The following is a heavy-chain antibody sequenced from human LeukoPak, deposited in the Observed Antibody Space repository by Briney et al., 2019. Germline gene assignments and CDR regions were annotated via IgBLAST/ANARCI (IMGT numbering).Heavy chain of an antibody. V-gene: IGHV3-48*03. J-gene: IGHJ6*04. CDR2: ISTSGSTT. D-gene: IGHD3-10*01. CDR3: ARGTSGSGSPNHYAMDV. CDR1: GFTFSDYE. Sequence: GGSLRLSCAASGFTFSDYEVNWVRQAPGKGVEWVAYISTSGSTTHYADSVKGRFTISRDNAKNSLFLQMNSLRAEDTAVYYCARGTSGSGSPNHYAMDVWGKGTTVAVSS.